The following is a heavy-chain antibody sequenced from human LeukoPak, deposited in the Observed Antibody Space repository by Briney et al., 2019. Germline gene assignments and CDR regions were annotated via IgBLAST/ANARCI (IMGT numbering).Heavy chain of an antibody. V-gene: IGHV3-33*01. CDR2: IWYDGSSK. Sequence: GGSLRLSCAASGFTFSSYGMHWVRQAPGKGLEWVAVIWYDGSSKYYTDSVKGRFTISRDNSKNSLYLQMNSLRAEDTAVYYCATYSSSNGWEFQYWGQGTLVTVSS. CDR3: ATYSSSNGWEFQY. J-gene: IGHJ1*01. D-gene: IGHD2-2*01. CDR1: GFTFSSYG.